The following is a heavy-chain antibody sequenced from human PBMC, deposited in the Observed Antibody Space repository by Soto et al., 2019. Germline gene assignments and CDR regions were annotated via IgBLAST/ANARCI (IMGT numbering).Heavy chain of an antibody. CDR3: ARDRGRTPRSGYDPH. J-gene: IGHJ4*02. Sequence: SVKVSCKASGGTFSSYTISWVRQAPGQGLEWMGRIIPILGIANYAQKFQGRVTITADKSTSTAYMELSSLRSEDTAVYYCARDRGRTPRSGYDPHWGQGTLVTVSS. CDR1: GGTFSSYT. CDR2: IIPILGIA. D-gene: IGHD5-12*01. V-gene: IGHV1-69*04.